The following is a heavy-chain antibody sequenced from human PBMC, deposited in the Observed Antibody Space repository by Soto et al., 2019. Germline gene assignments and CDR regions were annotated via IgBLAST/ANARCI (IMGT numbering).Heavy chain of an antibody. Sequence: SETLSLTCTVSGGSISSDYWSWIRQPPGKGLEWIGYIYYSGSTNYNPSLKSRVTISVDTSKNQFSLKLSSVTAADTAVYYCATLPFLGYCSGGSCYGLDYWGQGTLVTVSS. CDR3: ATLPFLGYCSGGSCYGLDY. V-gene: IGHV4-59*01. CDR1: GGSISSDY. CDR2: IYYSGST. D-gene: IGHD2-15*01. J-gene: IGHJ4*02.